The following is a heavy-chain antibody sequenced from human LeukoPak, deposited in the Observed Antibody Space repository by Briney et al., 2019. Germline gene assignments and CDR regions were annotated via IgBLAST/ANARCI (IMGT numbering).Heavy chain of an antibody. V-gene: IGHV4-59*01. J-gene: IGHJ4*02. D-gene: IGHD5-12*01. CDR1: GGSLSSYF. CDR2: IYYSGST. CDR3: ASFGRSGYASVNYFDY. Sequence: SETLSLTCTVSGGSLSSYFWSWIRQPPGKGLEWIGYIYYSGSTNYNPSLRSRLTVSIDTSENQFSLKLSSVTAADTAVYYCASFGRSGYASVNYFDYSGQPTLANV.